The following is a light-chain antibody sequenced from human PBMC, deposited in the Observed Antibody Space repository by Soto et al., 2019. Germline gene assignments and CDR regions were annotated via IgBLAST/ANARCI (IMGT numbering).Light chain of an antibody. CDR3: QQTFRSPQT. J-gene: IGKJ1*01. CDR2: VAS. CDR1: QNIRNL. Sequence: DIQLTQSPSTLSASVGDSVTITCRASQNIRNLLAWYQQKSGKAPKLLIYVASTLQSGVPSRLTGSGSGTDFTLTISSLKVEDFATYYCQQTFRSPQTFGQGTKVDI. V-gene: IGKV1-39*01.